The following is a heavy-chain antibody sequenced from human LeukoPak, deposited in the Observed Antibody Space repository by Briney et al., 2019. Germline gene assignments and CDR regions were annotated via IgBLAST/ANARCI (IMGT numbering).Heavy chain of an antibody. CDR2: INPSGGST. V-gene: IGHV1-46*01. D-gene: IGHD2-2*01. Sequence: ASVKVSCKASGYTFTSYYMHWVRQAPGQGLEWMGIINPSGGSTSYAQKFQGRVTMTRDTSISTAYMELSRLRSDDTAVYYCARVEYCSSTSCYYDAFDIWGQGTMVTVSS. CDR3: ARVEYCSSTSCYYDAFDI. J-gene: IGHJ3*02. CDR1: GYTFTSYY.